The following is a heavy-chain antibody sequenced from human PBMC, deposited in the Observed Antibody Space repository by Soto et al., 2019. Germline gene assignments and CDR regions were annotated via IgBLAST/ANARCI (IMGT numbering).Heavy chain of an antibody. CDR2: MSHIGSV. V-gene: IGHV4-4*02. D-gene: IGHD6-19*01. Sequence: QVLLQESGPGLVQPSGTLSLSCVVSGVSIGSNYYWGWVRQSPGKGLVWLGDMSHIGSVNYNPSLKSRVTITMDKSQNQFSLKLNSVTAADTAVYYRARSLGWYAIDYWGQGTLVIVSS. CDR1: GVSIGSNYY. CDR3: ARSLGWYAIDY. J-gene: IGHJ4*02.